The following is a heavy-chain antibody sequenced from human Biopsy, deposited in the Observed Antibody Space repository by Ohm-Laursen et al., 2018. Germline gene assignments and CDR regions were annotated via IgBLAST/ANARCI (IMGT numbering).Heavy chain of an antibody. CDR1: GDSVTKYY. V-gene: IGHV4-59*02. Sequence: TLSLTCSVSGDSVTKYYWSWIRQPPGKGLEWIGHIYYSVMTNYSPSLKSRVSISVDTSRNQVSLTLSSVTAADTAVYYCSRDSGILNYGNFKYYHYYGMDVWGQGTKVTVSS. J-gene: IGHJ6*02. D-gene: IGHD4-11*01. CDR3: SRDSGILNYGNFKYYHYYGMDV. CDR2: IYYSVMT.